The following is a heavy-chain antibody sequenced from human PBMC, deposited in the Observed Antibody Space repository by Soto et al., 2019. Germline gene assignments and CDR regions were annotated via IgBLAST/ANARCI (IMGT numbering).Heavy chain of an antibody. CDR3: ATSYGDSYYYYYGMDV. V-gene: IGHV4-31*03. Sequence: SETLSLTCTVSGGSISSGGYYWSWIRQHPGKGLEWIGYIYYSGSTYYNPSLKSRVTISADKSISTAYLQWSTLKASDTATYYCATSYGDSYYYYYGMDVWGQGTTVTVSS. CDR1: GGSISSGGYY. D-gene: IGHD4-17*01. J-gene: IGHJ6*02. CDR2: IYYSGST.